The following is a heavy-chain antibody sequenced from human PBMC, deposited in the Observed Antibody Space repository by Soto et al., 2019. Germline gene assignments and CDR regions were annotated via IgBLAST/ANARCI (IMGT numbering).Heavy chain of an antibody. CDR3: ARDGYYDSSGFPVAFYI. J-gene: IGHJ3*02. CDR2: ISAYNGNT. V-gene: IGHV1-18*01. Sequence: ASVKVSCKASGYTFTSYGISWVRQAPGQGLEWMGWISAYNGNTNYAQKLQGRVTMTTDTSTSTAYMELRSLRSDDTAVYYCARDGYYDSSGFPVAFYIWGQGTMVTVSS. D-gene: IGHD3-22*01. CDR1: GYTFTSYG.